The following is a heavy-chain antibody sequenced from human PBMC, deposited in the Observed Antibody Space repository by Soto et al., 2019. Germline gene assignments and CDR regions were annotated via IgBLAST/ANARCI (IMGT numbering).Heavy chain of an antibody. CDR3: AKDLGLGVIAGYPHDC. CDR1: GFTFNNYA. J-gene: IGHJ4*02. CDR2: ISVSGANT. V-gene: IGHV3-23*01. D-gene: IGHD3-9*01. Sequence: DVQLLDSGGGLVQPGGSLRLSCAASGFTFNNYAMSWVRQAPGKGLEWVSTISVSGANTYYADSVKGRFTISRDDSKNTLYLQMNSLGAEDTDVYDCAKDLGLGVIAGYPHDCWGQGTLVTVSS.